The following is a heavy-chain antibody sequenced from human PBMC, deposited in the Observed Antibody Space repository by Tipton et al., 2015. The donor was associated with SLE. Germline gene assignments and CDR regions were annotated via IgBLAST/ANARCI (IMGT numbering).Heavy chain of an antibody. CDR2: TYYIGRT. Sequence: TLSLTCTVSGDSIGTYYWNWIRQPPGKGLEWIGYTYYIGRTNYNPSLKSRVTISVDTSKNQFSLNLSSVTAADTAVYYCARQRSGSDLGGGTFDYRGQGALVTVAS. V-gene: IGHV4-59*13. CDR3: ARQRSGSDLGGGTFDY. CDR1: GDSIGTYY. J-gene: IGHJ4*02. D-gene: IGHD5-12*01.